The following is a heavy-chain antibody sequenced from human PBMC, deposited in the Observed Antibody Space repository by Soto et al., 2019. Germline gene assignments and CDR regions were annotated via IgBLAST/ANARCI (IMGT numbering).Heavy chain of an antibody. CDR3: ASNYYDSSGYPEDAFDI. D-gene: IGHD3-22*01. J-gene: IGHJ3*02. V-gene: IGHV4-31*03. CDR2: IYYSGST. CDR1: GGSISSGGYY. Sequence: PSETLSLTCTVSGGSISSGGYYWSWIRQHPGKGLEWIGYIYYSGSTYYNPSLKSRVTISVDTSKNQLSLKLSSVTAADTAVYYCASNYYDSSGYPEDAFDIWGQGTMVTVSS.